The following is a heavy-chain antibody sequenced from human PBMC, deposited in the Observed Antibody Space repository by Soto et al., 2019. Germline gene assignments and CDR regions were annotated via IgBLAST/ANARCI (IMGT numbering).Heavy chain of an antibody. V-gene: IGHV5-51*01. J-gene: IGHJ4*02. CDR3: AREYSSTVDY. CDR1: GYSFSTYW. CDR2: IYPGDSDS. Sequence: GESLKISCKGSGYSFSTYWIGWVRQMPGKGLEWMGIIYPGDSDSRYNPSFQGQVSNSADKSISTAYLQGSSLKASDTAMYYCAREYSSTVDYWGQGTLVTVSS. D-gene: IGHD5-12*01.